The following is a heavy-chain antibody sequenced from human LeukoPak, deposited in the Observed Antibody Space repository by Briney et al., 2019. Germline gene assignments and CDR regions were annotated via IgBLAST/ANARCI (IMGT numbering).Heavy chain of an antibody. CDR3: AKDSPVYDYSLDY. Sequence: PGGSLRLSCAGSGFTFSSYWMHWVRQAPGKGLEWVSRINNDESSIRYADSVKGRFTISRDNAKNTLYLQMNSLRAEDTAVYYCAKDSPVYDYSLDYWGQGTLVTVSS. D-gene: IGHD4-11*01. CDR1: GFTFSSYW. V-gene: IGHV3-74*01. J-gene: IGHJ4*02. CDR2: INNDESSI.